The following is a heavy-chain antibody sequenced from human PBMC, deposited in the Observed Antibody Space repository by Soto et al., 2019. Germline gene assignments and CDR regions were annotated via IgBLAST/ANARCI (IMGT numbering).Heavy chain of an antibody. D-gene: IGHD2-2*01. J-gene: IGHJ6*02. CDR2: ISYDGSNK. CDR1: GFTFSSYG. CDR3: AVGYCSSTSCYAPRLYYYGMDV. Sequence: GGSLRLSCAASGFTFSSYGMHWVRQAPGKGLEWVAVISYDGSNKYYADSVKGRFTISRDNSKNTLYLQMNSLRAEDTAVYYCAVGYCSSTSCYAPRLYYYGMDVWGQGTTVTV. V-gene: IGHV3-30*03.